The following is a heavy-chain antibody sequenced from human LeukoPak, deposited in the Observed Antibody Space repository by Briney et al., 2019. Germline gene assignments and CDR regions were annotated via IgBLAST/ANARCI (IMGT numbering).Heavy chain of an antibody. CDR2: VTPNNGDT. V-gene: IGHV1-2*02. CDR1: GYRLTGHY. D-gene: IGHD3-22*01. Sequence: SVKVSCKASGYRLTGHYMLCVRQTPGRGHEWVGWVTPNNGDTKYAQKFQGRVTMTRATSIRTAYLELNRLRSDDTAVYYCARDYYNSNGQGAFDIWGEGTMVTVSS. CDR3: ARDYYNSNGQGAFDI. J-gene: IGHJ3*02.